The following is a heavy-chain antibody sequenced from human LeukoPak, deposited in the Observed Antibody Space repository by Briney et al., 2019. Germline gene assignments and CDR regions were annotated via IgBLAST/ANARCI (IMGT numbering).Heavy chain of an antibody. V-gene: IGHV1-8*02. CDR2: MNPNSGNT. D-gene: IGHD1-1*01. Sequence: ASVKVSCKASGYTFTSYDINWVRQATGQGLEWMGWMNPNSGNTGYAQKFQGRVTMTRDTSISTAYMELSRLRSDDTAVYYCARVYTANNWFDPWGQGTLVTVSS. CDR1: GYTFTSYD. CDR3: ARVYTANNWFDP. J-gene: IGHJ5*02.